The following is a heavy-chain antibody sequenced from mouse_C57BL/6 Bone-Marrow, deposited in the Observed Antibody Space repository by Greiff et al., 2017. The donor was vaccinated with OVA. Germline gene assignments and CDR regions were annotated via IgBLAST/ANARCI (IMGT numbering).Heavy chain of an antibody. D-gene: IGHD2-4*01. CDR1: GFNIKDYY. Sequence: LVESGAELVKPGASVKLSCTASGFNIKDYYMHWVKQRTEQGLEWIGRIDPEDGETKYAPKFQGTATITADKSSSTAYMQFSSLTSEDSAIYYSAREGYDYDGYYAMDYWGQGTSVTVSS. J-gene: IGHJ4*01. CDR3: AREGYDYDGYYAMDY. CDR2: IDPEDGET. V-gene: IGHV14-2*01.